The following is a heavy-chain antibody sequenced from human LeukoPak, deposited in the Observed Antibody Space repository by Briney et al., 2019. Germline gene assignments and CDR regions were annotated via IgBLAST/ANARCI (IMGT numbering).Heavy chain of an antibody. V-gene: IGHV4-59*10. J-gene: IGHJ4*02. CDR2: IYTSGST. CDR1: GGSFSGYY. CDR3: AREKDFSLWDDAVDY. Sequence: SETLSLTCAVHGGSFSGYYWSWIRQPPGKGLEWIGRIYTSGSTNYNPSLKSRVTMSVDTSKNQFSLKLSSVTAADTAVYYCAREKDFSLWDDAVDYWGQGTLVTVSS. D-gene: IGHD3-3*01.